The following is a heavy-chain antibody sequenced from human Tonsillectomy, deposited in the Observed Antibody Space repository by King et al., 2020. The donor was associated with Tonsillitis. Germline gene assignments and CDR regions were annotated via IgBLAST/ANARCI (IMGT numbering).Heavy chain of an antibody. J-gene: IGHJ4*02. CDR1: GFTFSSYN. CDR3: ARDQDSGYVN. D-gene: IGHD5-12*01. Sequence: VQLVESGGGLVKPGGSLRLSCAASGFTFSSYNMNWVRQAPGKGLEWVSSISYSSGYIIYADSVKGRFTISRDNAKNSLYLQMNSLRAEDTAVYYCARDQDSGYVNWGQGTLVTVSS. CDR2: ISYSSGYI. V-gene: IGHV3-21*01.